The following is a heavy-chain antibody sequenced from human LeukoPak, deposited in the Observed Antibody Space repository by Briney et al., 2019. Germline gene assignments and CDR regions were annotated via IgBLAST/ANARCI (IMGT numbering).Heavy chain of an antibody. Sequence: GASVKVSCKASGYTFTSYYMHWVRQAPGQGLEWMGIINPSGGSTSYAQKFQGRVTMTRDTSTSTVYMELSSLRSEDTAVYYCARDGDSVVVTAMYYFDYWGQGTLVTVSS. CDR2: INPSGGST. D-gene: IGHD2-21*02. J-gene: IGHJ4*02. V-gene: IGHV1-46*01. CDR3: ARDGDSVVVTAMYYFDY. CDR1: GYTFTSYY.